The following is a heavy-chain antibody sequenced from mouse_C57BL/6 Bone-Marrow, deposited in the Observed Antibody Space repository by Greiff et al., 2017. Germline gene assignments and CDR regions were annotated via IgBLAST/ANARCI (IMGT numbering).Heavy chain of an antibody. Sequence: VQLQQSGAELARPGASVKLSCKASGYTFTSYWMHWVKQRPGQGLEWIGNINPSNGGTNYNAKFKSKATLTVDKSSSTAYMQLSSLTSEDSAVYYCARYYYSNGYFDYWGQGTTLTVSS. CDR3: ARYYYSNGYFDY. CDR1: GYTFTSYW. CDR2: INPSNGGT. D-gene: IGHD2-5*01. V-gene: IGHV1-53*01. J-gene: IGHJ2*01.